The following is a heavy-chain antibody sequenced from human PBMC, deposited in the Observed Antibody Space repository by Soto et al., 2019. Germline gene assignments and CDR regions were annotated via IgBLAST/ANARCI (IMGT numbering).Heavy chain of an antibody. J-gene: IGHJ5*02. CDR3: AKEPYYGSGSYNWFDP. D-gene: IGHD3-10*01. V-gene: IGHV3-23*01. CDR1: GFTFSSYA. CDR2: ISGSGGST. Sequence: GGSLRLSFAASGFTFSSYAMSWVRQAPGKGLEWVSAISGSGGSTYYADSVKGRFTISRDNSKNTLYLQMNSLRAEDTAVYYCAKEPYYGSGSYNWFDPWGQGTLVTVSS.